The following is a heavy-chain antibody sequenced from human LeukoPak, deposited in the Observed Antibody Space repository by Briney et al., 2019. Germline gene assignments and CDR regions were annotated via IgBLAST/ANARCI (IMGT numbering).Heavy chain of an antibody. CDR2: ISSSSSYT. J-gene: IGHJ4*02. Sequence: GGSLRLSCAASGFTFSDYYMSWIRQAPGKGLEWVSYISSSSSYTNYADSVKGRFTISRDNSKNTLYLQMNSLRAEDTAVYYCAKVGVLLWFGESPGYFDYWGQGTLVTVSS. CDR3: AKVGVLLWFGESPGYFDY. CDR1: GFTFSDYY. D-gene: IGHD3-10*01. V-gene: IGHV3-11*05.